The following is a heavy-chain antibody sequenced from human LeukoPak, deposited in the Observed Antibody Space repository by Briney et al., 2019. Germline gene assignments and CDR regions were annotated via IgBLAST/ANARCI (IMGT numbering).Heavy chain of an antibody. D-gene: IGHD6-19*01. CDR3: AADPQWGGTYHI. Sequence: ASVKVSCKVSGYTLTELAMHWVRQVPGKGLEWMGGYGPEEGKTVYAQKFQVRITMTDDTSTDTTYMELSSLRSEDTAVYYCAADPQWGGTYHIWGQGTVVIVSS. CDR1: GYTLTELA. CDR2: YGPEEGKT. J-gene: IGHJ3*02. V-gene: IGHV1-24*01.